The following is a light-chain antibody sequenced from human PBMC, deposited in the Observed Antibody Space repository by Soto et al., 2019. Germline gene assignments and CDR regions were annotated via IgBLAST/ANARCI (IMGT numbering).Light chain of an antibody. J-gene: IGKJ2*01. CDR1: ESVNDY. CDR3: QHRGRLPRT. Sequence: EIVLTQSPATLSLSPGERATLSCRASESVNDYLAWYQQKPGQAPRLLIYGASNSATGFPVRFSGSGSGTAFTLTIISREREDFAVDYCQHRGRLPRTLGQGTKLAI. CDR2: GAS. V-gene: IGKV3-11*01.